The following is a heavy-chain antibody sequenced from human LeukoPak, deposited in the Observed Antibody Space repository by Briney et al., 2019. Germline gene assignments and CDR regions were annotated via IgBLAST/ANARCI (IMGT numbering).Heavy chain of an antibody. CDR1: GGSISSSSYY. V-gene: IGHV4-39*01. CDR2: IYYSGST. Sequence: PLETLSLTCTVSGGSISSSSYYWGWIRQPPGKGLEWIGSIYYSGSTYYNPSLKSRVAISVDASKNQFSLRLSSVTAADTAVYYCATMEPTLNDYWGQGTLVTVSS. D-gene: IGHD1-26*01. J-gene: IGHJ4*02. CDR3: ATMEPTLNDY.